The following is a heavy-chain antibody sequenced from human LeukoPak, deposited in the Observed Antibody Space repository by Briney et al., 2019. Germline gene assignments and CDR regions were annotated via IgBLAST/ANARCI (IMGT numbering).Heavy chain of an antibody. D-gene: IGHD6-6*01. Sequence: GGSLRLSCTASGFTFSSSAMSWVRQAPGKGLEWVSAISGSGGSTYYADSVKGRFTISRDNSKNTLYLQMNSLRAEDTAVYYCAREVIAADYYMDVWGKGTTVTVSS. CDR3: AREVIAADYYMDV. V-gene: IGHV3-23*01. CDR2: ISGSGGST. J-gene: IGHJ6*03. CDR1: GFTFSSSA.